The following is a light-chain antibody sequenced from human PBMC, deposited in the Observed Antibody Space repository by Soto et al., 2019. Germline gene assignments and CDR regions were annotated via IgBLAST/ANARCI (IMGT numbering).Light chain of an antibody. J-gene: IGKJ4*02. V-gene: IGKV3-11*01. Sequence: EIVLTQSPATLSLSPGERATLSCRASQSVSSYLAWYQQKPGQAPRLLIYDASNRATGIPARVSGSGSGTDFTLTISSLEPEDFAVYYCQQRSNWPGFGGGTKVEIK. CDR2: DAS. CDR1: QSVSSY. CDR3: QQRSNWPG.